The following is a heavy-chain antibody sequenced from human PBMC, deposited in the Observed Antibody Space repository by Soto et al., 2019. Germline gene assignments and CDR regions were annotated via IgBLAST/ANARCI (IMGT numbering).Heavy chain of an antibody. CDR2: IIPILGIA. CDR1: GGTFSSYS. Sequence: QVQLVQSGGEVKKPGSSVKVSCKASGGTFSSYSISWVRPAPGQGLEWMGRIIPILGIANYAQKFQDRVTITADKSTSTAYMELSSLRSEDTAVYYCARGKMGVAGTCFDYWGQGTLVTVSS. J-gene: IGHJ4*02. D-gene: IGHD6-19*01. CDR3: ARGKMGVAGTCFDY. V-gene: IGHV1-69*02.